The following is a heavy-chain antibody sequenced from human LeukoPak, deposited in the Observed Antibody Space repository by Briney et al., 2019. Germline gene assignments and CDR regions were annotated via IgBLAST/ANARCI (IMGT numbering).Heavy chain of an antibody. Sequence: SETLSLTCTVSGGSISSGDYYWSWIRQPPGKGLEWIGYIYYSGSTYYNPSLKSRVTISVDTSKNQFSLKLSSVTAADTAVYYCARDRLTGSYYFDYRGQGTLVTVSS. J-gene: IGHJ4*02. V-gene: IGHV4-30-4*01. CDR2: IYYSGST. CDR3: ARDRLTGSYYFDY. D-gene: IGHD7-27*01. CDR1: GGSISSGDYY.